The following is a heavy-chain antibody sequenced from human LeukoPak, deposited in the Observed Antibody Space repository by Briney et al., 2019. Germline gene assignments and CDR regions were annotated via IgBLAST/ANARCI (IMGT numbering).Heavy chain of an antibody. J-gene: IGHJ6*02. CDR2: IKQDGSEK. D-gene: IGHD5-18*01. V-gene: IGHV3-7*01. CDR3: AREQGGYSYGTNYYYYYGMDV. CDR1: GFTFSSYW. Sequence: GGSLRLSCAASGFTFSSYWMSWVRQAPGKGLEWVANIKQDGSEKYYVDSVKGRFTISTDNAKNSLYLQMNSLRAEDTAVYYCAREQGGYSYGTNYYYYYGMDVWGQGTTVTVSS.